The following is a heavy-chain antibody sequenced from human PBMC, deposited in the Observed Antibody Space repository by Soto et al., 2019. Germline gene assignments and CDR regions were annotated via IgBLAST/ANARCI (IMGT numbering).Heavy chain of an antibody. CDR3: ARGTVVVPAAIGGYYYYGMDV. Sequence: PGESLKISCKGSGYSFTSYWISWVRQMPGKGLEWMGRIYPSDSYTNYSPSFQGHVTISADKSISTAYLQWSSLKASDTAMYYCARGTVVVPAAIGGYYYYGMDVWGQGTTVTVSS. CDR1: GYSFTSYW. CDR2: IYPSDSYT. D-gene: IGHD2-2*02. V-gene: IGHV5-10-1*01. J-gene: IGHJ6*02.